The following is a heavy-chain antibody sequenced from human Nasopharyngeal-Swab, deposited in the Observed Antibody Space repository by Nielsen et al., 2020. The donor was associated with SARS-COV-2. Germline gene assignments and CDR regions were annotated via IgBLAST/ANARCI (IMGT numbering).Heavy chain of an antibody. D-gene: IGHD1-26*01. CDR1: GFTFSSYA. Sequence: GESLKISCAASGFTFSSYAMSWVRQAPGKGLEWVSAISGSGGSTYYADSVKGRFTISRDNSKNTLYLQMNSLRAEDTAVYYCAKDQDPSGSYGDAFDIWGQGTMVTVSS. J-gene: IGHJ3*02. CDR2: ISGSGGST. V-gene: IGHV3-23*01. CDR3: AKDQDPSGSYGDAFDI.